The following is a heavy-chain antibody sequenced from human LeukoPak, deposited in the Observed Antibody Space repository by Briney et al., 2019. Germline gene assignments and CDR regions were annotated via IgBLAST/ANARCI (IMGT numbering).Heavy chain of an antibody. CDR3: ARAGSYYGSGSYSGY. CDR2: ISAYNGNT. J-gene: IGHJ4*02. Sequence: GASVKVSCKASGYTFTSYGISWVRQAPGQGLEWMGWISAYNGNTNYAQKLQGRVTMTTDTSTSTAYMELRSLRSDDTAVYYCARAGSYYGSGSYSGYWGQGTLVTVSS. CDR1: GYTFTSYG. D-gene: IGHD3-10*01. V-gene: IGHV1-18*01.